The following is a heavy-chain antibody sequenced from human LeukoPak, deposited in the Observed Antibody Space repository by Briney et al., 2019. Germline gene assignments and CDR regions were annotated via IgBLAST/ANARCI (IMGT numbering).Heavy chain of an antibody. D-gene: IGHD3-10*02. CDR2: VSTSGSTI. Sequence: PGGSLRLSCVASGFIFSSYEMIWVRQAPGKGLEWISWVSTSGSTIHYADSVEGRFTISRDNAKNSLYLQMNSLRAEDTAVYYCAELGITMIGGVWGKGTTVTISS. CDR1: GFIFSSYE. V-gene: IGHV3-48*03. J-gene: IGHJ6*04. CDR3: AELGITMIGGV.